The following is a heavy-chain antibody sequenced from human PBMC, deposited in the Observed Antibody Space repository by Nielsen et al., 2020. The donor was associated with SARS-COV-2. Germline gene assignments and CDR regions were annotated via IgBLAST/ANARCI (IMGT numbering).Heavy chain of an antibody. CDR1: GYSYTTYW. Sequence: GGSLRLSCKGSGYSYTTYWIGWVRQMPGKGLEWMGIIYPGDSDTRYSPSFQGQVTISADKSITTAYLQWNSLKASDTAMYYCARGSRDGYHVFDYWGQGTRVTVSS. CDR2: IYPGDSDT. J-gene: IGHJ4*02. V-gene: IGHV5-51*01. D-gene: IGHD5-24*01. CDR3: ARGSRDGYHVFDY.